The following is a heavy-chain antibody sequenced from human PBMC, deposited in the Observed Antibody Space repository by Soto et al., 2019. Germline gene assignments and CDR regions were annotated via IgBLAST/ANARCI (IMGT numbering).Heavy chain of an antibody. CDR2: IYHSGST. Sequence: QVQLQESGPGLVEPSGTLSLTCAVSGDSISSSHWWSWVRQSPGKGLEWIGEIYHSGSTNYNPSLKSRVTISVDKSKNQFSLKLSSVTAADTAVYYCARSGEWLFGVGYFDYWGQGTLVTVSS. CDR3: ARSGEWLFGVGYFDY. V-gene: IGHV4-4*02. D-gene: IGHD3-16*01. CDR1: GDSISSSHW. J-gene: IGHJ4*02.